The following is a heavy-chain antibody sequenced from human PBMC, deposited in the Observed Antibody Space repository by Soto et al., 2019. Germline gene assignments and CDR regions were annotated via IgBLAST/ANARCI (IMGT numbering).Heavy chain of an antibody. J-gene: IGHJ4*02. D-gene: IGHD1-7*01. Sequence: EVQLVESGGGLVQPGGSLRLSCAASGFTFSSYWMYWVRQAPGKGLVWVSRIKTDGSITSYADSVKGRFTVSRDNARDILYLQMNSLRAEDTAVYYCAKDMNSVPEYWGQGTLVTVSS. CDR3: AKDMNSVPEY. V-gene: IGHV3-74*01. CDR1: GFTFSSYW. CDR2: IKTDGSIT.